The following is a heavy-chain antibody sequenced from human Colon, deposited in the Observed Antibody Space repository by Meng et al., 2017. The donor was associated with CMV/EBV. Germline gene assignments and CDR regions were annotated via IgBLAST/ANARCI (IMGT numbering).Heavy chain of an antibody. CDR3: ARDDRGQAANSN. J-gene: IGHJ4*02. CDR2: LYSGGTT. CDR1: GFNVSTNY. D-gene: IGHD2-15*01. Sequence: GESLKISCAGSGFNVSTNYMTWVRQAPGKGLEWVSVLYSGGTTYYADAVKGRFTISRDNSKNKQYLQMNSLRTEDTAVYYCARDDRGQAANSNWGQGTMVTVSS. V-gene: IGHV3-66*02.